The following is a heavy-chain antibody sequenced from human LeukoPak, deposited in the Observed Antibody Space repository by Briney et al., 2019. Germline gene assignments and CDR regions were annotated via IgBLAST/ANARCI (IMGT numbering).Heavy chain of an antibody. V-gene: IGHV5-10-1*01. CDR1: GYSFTSYW. Sequence: GESLKISCKGSGYSFTSYWISWVRQMPRKGLEWMGRIDPSDSYTNYSPSFQGHVTISADKSISTAYLQWSSLKASDTAMYYCASTQYYYGSGSPIADFDYWGQGTLVTVSS. CDR2: IDPSDSYT. J-gene: IGHJ4*02. D-gene: IGHD3-10*01. CDR3: ASTQYYYGSGSPIADFDY.